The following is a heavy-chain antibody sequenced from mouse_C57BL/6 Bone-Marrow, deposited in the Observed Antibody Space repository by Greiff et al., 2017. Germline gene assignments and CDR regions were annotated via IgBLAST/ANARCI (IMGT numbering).Heavy chain of an antibody. CDR3: VSSYYGSGAY. J-gene: IGHJ3*01. D-gene: IGHD1-1*01. CDR2: IRSKSNNYAT. CDR1: GFSFNTYA. V-gene: IGHV10-1*01. Sequence: EVQVVESGGGLVQPKGSLKLSCAASGFSFNTYAMNWVRQAPGKGLEWVARIRSKSNNYATYYADSVKDRFTISRDDSESMLYLQMNNLKTEDTAMYYCVSSYYGSGAYWGQGTLVTVSA.